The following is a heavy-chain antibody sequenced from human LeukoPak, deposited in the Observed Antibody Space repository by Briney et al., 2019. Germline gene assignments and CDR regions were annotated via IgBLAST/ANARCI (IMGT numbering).Heavy chain of an antibody. J-gene: IGHJ6*03. V-gene: IGHV3-30*01. D-gene: IGHD6-13*01. Sequence: GGSLRLSGAASGFTFSSYAVHWVRQAPGKGLEWVAVISYDGSNKYYADSVKGRFTISRDNSKNTLYLQMNSLRAEDTAVYYCARDGRVAAAGTVYYYMDVWGKGTTVTVSS. CDR3: ARDGRVAAAGTVYYYMDV. CDR2: ISYDGSNK. CDR1: GFTFSSYA.